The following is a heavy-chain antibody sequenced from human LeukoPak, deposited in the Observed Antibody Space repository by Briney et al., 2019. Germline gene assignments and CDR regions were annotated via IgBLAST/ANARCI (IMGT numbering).Heavy chain of an antibody. Sequence: ASVKVSCKASGYTFTSYGISWVRQAPGQGLEWMGWISAYNGNTNYAQKVQGRVTMTTDTSTSTAYMELRSLRSDDTAVYYCARDFYGSRPGAFDYWGQGTLITVSS. V-gene: IGHV1-18*01. CDR2: ISAYNGNT. D-gene: IGHD3-10*01. CDR1: GYTFTSYG. CDR3: ARDFYGSRPGAFDY. J-gene: IGHJ4*02.